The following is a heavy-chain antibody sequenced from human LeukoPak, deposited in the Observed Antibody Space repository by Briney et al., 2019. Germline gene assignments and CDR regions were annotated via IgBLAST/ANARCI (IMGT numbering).Heavy chain of an antibody. CDR3: AKEGRIAVAHGFDY. J-gene: IGHJ4*02. D-gene: IGHD6-19*01. Sequence: GGSLRLSCAASGFTFSSYGMHWVRQAPGKGLEWVAVISYDGSNKYYADSVKGRFTISRDNSKNTLCLQMNSLRAEDTAVYYCAKEGRIAVAHGFDYWGQGTLVTVSS. V-gene: IGHV3-30*18. CDR1: GFTFSSYG. CDR2: ISYDGSNK.